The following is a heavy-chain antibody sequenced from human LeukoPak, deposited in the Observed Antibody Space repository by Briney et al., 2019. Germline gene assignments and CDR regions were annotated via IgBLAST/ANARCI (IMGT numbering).Heavy chain of an antibody. V-gene: IGHV1-46*01. Sequence: GASVKLSCKASGYTFTTKLTHWVRQAPGQGLEWMGIISPTGESATYAQKFQGRVTMTRDTSTSTDFMELSSLRSEDTAVYFCARDSGGWSFDYWGQGTLVTVSS. CDR2: ISPTGESA. J-gene: IGHJ4*02. D-gene: IGHD6-19*01. CDR3: ARDSGGWSFDY. CDR1: GYTFTTKL.